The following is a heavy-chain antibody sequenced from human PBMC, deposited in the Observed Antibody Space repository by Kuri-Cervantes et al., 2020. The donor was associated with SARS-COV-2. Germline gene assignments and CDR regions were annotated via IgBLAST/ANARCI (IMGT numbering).Heavy chain of an antibody. CDR1: GYTFTSYY. CDR2: INPSGGST. CDR3: ARDFRGSNYYDSSGPHDAFDI. J-gene: IGHJ3*02. Sequence: ASVKVSCKASGYTFTSYYMHWVRQAPGQGLEWMGIINPSGGSTSYAQKFRGRVTMTRDTSTSTVYMELSSLRSEDTAVYYCARDFRGSNYYDSSGPHDAFDIWGQGTMVTVSS. D-gene: IGHD3-22*01. V-gene: IGHV1-46*01.